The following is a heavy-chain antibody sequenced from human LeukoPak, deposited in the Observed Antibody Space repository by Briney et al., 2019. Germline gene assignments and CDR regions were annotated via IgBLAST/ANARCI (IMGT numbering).Heavy chain of an antibody. CDR2: INPNSGGT. J-gene: IGHJ4*02. Sequence: GASVKVSCKASGYTFTGYYMHWVRQAPGQGLEWMGWINPNSGGTNYAQKFQGWVTMTRDTSISTAYVELSRLRSDDTAVYYCARVYIVVVTAYHNDYWGQGTLVTVSS. CDR1: GYTFTGYY. D-gene: IGHD2-21*02. V-gene: IGHV1-2*04. CDR3: ARVYIVVVTAYHNDY.